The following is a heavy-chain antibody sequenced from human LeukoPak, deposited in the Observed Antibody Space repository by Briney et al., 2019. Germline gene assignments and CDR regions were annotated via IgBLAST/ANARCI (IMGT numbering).Heavy chain of an antibody. D-gene: IGHD7-27*01. CDR1: GYTFTSYG. CDR3: ARDYRTGFDY. J-gene: IGHJ4*02. Sequence: GALVKVSCKASGYTFTSYGISWVRQAPGQGLEWLGWISTYNGNTHYAQKLQGRVTMTTDTSTTTAYMELRSLRSDDTAVYYCARDYRTGFDYWGQGTLVTVSS. V-gene: IGHV1-18*01. CDR2: ISTYNGNT.